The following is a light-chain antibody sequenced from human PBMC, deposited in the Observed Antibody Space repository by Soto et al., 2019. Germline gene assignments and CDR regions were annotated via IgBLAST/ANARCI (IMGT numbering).Light chain of an antibody. CDR2: EAS. CDR1: QGISSY. J-gene: IGKJ4*01. CDR3: QQVKNNLPLT. Sequence: DIQISPSPSCRSASLGDRVTITCRASQGISSYLNCHQKTPGKARKVLIYEASTVQSGVPSRFSGSGSGTDFTLTISSLQPEDFATYYCQQVKNNLPLTFGGGTKVDIK. V-gene: IGKV1-39*01.